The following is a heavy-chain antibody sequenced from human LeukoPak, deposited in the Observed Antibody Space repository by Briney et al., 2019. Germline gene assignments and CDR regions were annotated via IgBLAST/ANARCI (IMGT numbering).Heavy chain of an antibody. CDR3: ARVVGGYEPFFDY. CDR2: ISAYNGNT. V-gene: IGHV1-18*01. Sequence: ASVKVSCKASGYAFITYGINWVRQAPGQGLEWMGWISAYNGNTNYAQKFQGRVTITADKSTSTAYMELSSLRSEDTAVYYCARVVGGYEPFFDYWGQGTLVTVSS. CDR1: GYAFITYG. D-gene: IGHD5-12*01. J-gene: IGHJ4*02.